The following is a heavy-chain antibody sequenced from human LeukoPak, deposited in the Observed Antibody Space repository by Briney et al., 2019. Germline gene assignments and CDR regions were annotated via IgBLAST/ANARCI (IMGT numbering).Heavy chain of an antibody. Sequence: GASVKVSCKASGSTFTSYAMNWVRQAPGQGLEWMGWTNTNTGNPTYAQGFTGRFVFSLDTSVSTAYLQISSLKAEDTAVYYCASCSGGSCYSGGTDYWGQGTLVTVSS. CDR1: GSTFTSYA. CDR2: TNTNTGNP. V-gene: IGHV7-4-1*02. D-gene: IGHD2-15*01. J-gene: IGHJ4*02. CDR3: ASCSGGSCYSGGTDY.